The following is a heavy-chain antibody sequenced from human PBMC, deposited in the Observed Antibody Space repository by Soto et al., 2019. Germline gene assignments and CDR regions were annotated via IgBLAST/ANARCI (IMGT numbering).Heavy chain of an antibody. V-gene: IGHV1-8*01. CDR3: ARGLLLWFGERWADYSGMDV. D-gene: IGHD3-10*01. J-gene: IGHJ6*02. Sequence: QVQLVQSGAEVKKPGASVKVSCKASGYTFTSYDINWVRQATGQGLEWMGWMNPNSGNTGYAQKFQGRVTMTRNTSISTAYMELSSLRSEDTAVYYCARGLLLWFGERWADYSGMDVWGQGTTVTVSS. CDR2: MNPNSGNT. CDR1: GYTFTSYD.